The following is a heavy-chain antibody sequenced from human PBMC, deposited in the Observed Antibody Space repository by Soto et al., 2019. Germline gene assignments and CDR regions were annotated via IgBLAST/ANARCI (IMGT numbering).Heavy chain of an antibody. V-gene: IGHV4-30-4*01. J-gene: IGHJ5*02. D-gene: IGHD2-2*01. CDR3: AREGYQLLSRRGWFDP. CDR2: IYYSGST. Sequence: SETLSLTCTVSGGSISSGDYYWSWIRQPPGKGLEWIGYIYYSGSTYYNPSLKSRVTISVDTSKNQFSLKLSSVTAADTAVYYCAREGYQLLSRRGWFDPWGQGTLVTSPQ. CDR1: GGSISSGDYY.